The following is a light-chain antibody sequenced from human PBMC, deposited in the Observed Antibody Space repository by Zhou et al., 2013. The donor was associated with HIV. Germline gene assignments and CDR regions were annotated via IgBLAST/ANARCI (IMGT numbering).Light chain of an antibody. CDR2: GAS. J-gene: IGKJ1*01. CDR1: QGISSW. V-gene: IGKV1-12*01. Sequence: DIQMTQSPSSVSASVGDRVTITCRASQGISSWLAWYQQKPGKAPKLLIYGASTLQDGVPSRFSGSRSGTEFTLTISSLQPEDFATYYCQKYNSAPPWTFGQGTKVEIK. CDR3: QKYNSAPPWT.